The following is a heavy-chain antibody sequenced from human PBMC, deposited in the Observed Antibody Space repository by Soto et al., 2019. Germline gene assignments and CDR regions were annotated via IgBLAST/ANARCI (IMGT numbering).Heavy chain of an antibody. D-gene: IGHD6-13*01. CDR1: GFTFSRYW. V-gene: IGHV3-74*01. J-gene: IGHJ4*02. CDR2: IGRDGSTT. Sequence: GGSLRLSCAGSGFTFSRYWMHWVRQTQGKGLMWVSRIGRDGSTTDYADSVKGRFTISRDNAENTLYLQMNSLRVEDTAVYYCVRTYYSSSQGDDWGQGSLVTVSS. CDR3: VRTYYSSSQGDD.